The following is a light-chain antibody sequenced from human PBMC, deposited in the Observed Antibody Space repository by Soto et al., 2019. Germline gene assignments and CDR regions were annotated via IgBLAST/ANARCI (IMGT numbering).Light chain of an antibody. V-gene: IGKV2-30*01. CDR1: ESPVITDGDTL. J-gene: IGKJ2*01. CDR2: RVS. Sequence: IVLTQSPLSLPVTLGQPASISCRSSESPVITDGDTLLNWFQQRTGQSPRRLIYRVSNRDFGVPANFSGSWSGTEFTLKISSGEAEEVAIYYCMQGARWPYTFGQGIKLEI. CDR3: MQGARWPYT.